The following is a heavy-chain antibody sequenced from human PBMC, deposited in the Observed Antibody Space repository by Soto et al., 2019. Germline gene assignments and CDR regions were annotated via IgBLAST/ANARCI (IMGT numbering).Heavy chain of an antibody. CDR2: IYYSGST. J-gene: IGHJ6*02. CDR1: GGSVSSGSYY. V-gene: IGHV4-61*01. Sequence: SETLSLTCTVSGGSVSSGSYYWSWIRQPPGKGLEWIGYIYYSGSTNYNPSLKSRVTISVDTSKNQFSLKLSSVTAADTAVYYCARGGITIYYYSYGMDVSGPGPFLTVS. D-gene: IGHD3-3*01. CDR3: ARGGITIYYYSYGMDV.